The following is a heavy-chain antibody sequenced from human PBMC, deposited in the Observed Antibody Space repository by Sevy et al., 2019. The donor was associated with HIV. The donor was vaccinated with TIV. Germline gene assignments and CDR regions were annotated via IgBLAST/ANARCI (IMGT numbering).Heavy chain of an antibody. D-gene: IGHD3-10*01. J-gene: IGHJ4*02. CDR3: AKESRQNYYGSGSYYN. CDR2: ISWNSGSI. CDR1: GFTFDDYA. Sequence: GGSLRLSCAASGFTFDDYAMHWVRQAPGKGLEWVSGISWNSGSIGYADSVKGRFTISRDNAKNSLYPQMNSLRAEDTALYHCAKESRQNYYGSGSYYNWGQGTLVTVSS. V-gene: IGHV3-9*01.